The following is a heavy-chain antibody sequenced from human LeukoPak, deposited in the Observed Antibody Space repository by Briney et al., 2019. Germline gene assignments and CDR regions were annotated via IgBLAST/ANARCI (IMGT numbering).Heavy chain of an antibody. V-gene: IGHV6-1*01. CDR3: AREVGSGWYAYYYYYGMDV. Sequence: SRTLSLTCAISGDSVSSNSAAWNWIRQSPSRGLEWLGRTYYRSKWYNDYAVSVKSRITINPDTSKNQFSLQLNSVTPEDTAVYYCAREVGSGWYAYYYYYGMDVWGQGTTVTVSS. J-gene: IGHJ6*02. D-gene: IGHD6-19*01. CDR1: GDSVSSNSAA. CDR2: TYYRSKWYN.